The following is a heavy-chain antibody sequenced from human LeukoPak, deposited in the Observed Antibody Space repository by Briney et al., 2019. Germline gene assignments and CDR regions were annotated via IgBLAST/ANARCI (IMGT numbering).Heavy chain of an antibody. CDR1: GYTFTSYY. Sequence: GASVKVSCKASGYTFTSYYMHWVRQAPGQGLEWMGIINPSGGSTSYVQKFRGRVTMTRDTSTSTVYMELSSLRSEDTAVYYCARVIYDSSGYSSFGPFDYWGQGTLVTVSS. CDR2: INPSGGST. CDR3: ARVIYDSSGYSSFGPFDY. V-gene: IGHV1-46*01. D-gene: IGHD3-22*01. J-gene: IGHJ4*02.